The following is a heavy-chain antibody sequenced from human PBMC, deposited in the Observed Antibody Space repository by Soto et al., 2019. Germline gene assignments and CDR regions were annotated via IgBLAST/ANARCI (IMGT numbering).Heavy chain of an antibody. J-gene: IGHJ6*02. D-gene: IGHD6-13*01. CDR2: IIPIFGTA. CDR1: GGTFSSYA. V-gene: IGHV1-69*13. CDR3: ANKGYSNTYYYGMDV. Sequence: SVKVSCKASGGTFSSYAISWVRQAPGQGLEWMGGIIPIFGTANYAQKFQGRVTITADESTSTAYMELSSLRSEDTAVYYCANKGYSNTYYYGMDVWGQGTTVTVSS.